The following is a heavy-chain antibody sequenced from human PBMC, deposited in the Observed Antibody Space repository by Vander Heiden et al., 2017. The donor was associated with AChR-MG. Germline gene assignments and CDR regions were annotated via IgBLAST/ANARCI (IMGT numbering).Heavy chain of an antibody. J-gene: IGHJ4*02. CDR3: AKASRMIVVVIAIDY. CDR2: ISGSGGST. D-gene: IGHD3-22*01. CDR1: GFPFTGYA. V-gene: IGHV3-23*01. Sequence: EVQLLESGGGLVQPGGSLRLPCAASGFPFTGYARGWVRQAPGKGLEWVSAISGSGGSTYYADSVKGRFTISRDNSKNTLYLQMNSLRAEDTAVYYCAKASRMIVVVIAIDYWGQGTLVTVSS.